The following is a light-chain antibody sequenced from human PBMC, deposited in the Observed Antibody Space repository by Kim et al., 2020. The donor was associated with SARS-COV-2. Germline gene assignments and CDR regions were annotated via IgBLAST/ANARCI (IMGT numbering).Light chain of an antibody. CDR1: SGSIATNY. J-gene: IGLJ2*01. CDR2: EDD. V-gene: IGLV6-57*02. CDR3: QSYDGSNHVV. Sequence: VTISCTGSSGSIATNYVQWYQQRPGSAPTTVIYEDDQSPSGVPDRFSGSIDRSANSASLTISGLKTEDEADYYCQSYDGSNHVVFGGGTQLTVL.